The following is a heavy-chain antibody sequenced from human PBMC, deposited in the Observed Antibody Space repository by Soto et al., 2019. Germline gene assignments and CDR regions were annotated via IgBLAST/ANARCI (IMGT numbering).Heavy chain of an antibody. D-gene: IGHD3-22*01. J-gene: IGHJ4*02. V-gene: IGHV3-23*01. CDR2: IGGSGRTT. Sequence: EVQLLESGGGLVQPGGSLSLSCAASAFTFNNYAMSWVRQAPGKGLEWVSGIGGSGRTTYYADSVKGRFTISRDNSNNTLFLKMNCLRAEDTAVYYCAKSRYSDSSGDFYDYWGQGTLVTVSS. CDR1: AFTFNNYA. CDR3: AKSRYSDSSGDFYDY.